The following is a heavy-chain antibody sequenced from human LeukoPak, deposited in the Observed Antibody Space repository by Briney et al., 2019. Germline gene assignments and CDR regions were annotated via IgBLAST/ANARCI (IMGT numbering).Heavy chain of an antibody. J-gene: IGHJ4*02. Sequence: GRSLSLSCAVSRFTFSGYTMHWVRQAPGKGLEWLALISSDGRDTFYADSVKGRFTISRVNSKNTLYLQIDSLRVDDTAVYYCARDKSSQRPYFLDYWGQGTPVTVSS. CDR1: RFTFSGYT. CDR3: ARDKSSQRPYFLDY. D-gene: IGHD3-9*01. CDR2: ISSDGRDT. V-gene: IGHV3-30*04.